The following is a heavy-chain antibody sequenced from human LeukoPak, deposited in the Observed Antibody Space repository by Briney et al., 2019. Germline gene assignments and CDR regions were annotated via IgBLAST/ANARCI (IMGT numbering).Heavy chain of an antibody. J-gene: IGHJ6*03. D-gene: IGHD6-19*01. CDR3: AGSSGWYAYYYYYMDV. V-gene: IGHV4-59*08. Sequence: SETLSLTCTVSGGSISTYYWSWIRQPPGKGLEWIAYIYYSGNTNYNPSLKSRVTISVDTSKNQFSLKLSSVTAADTAVYYCAGSSGWYAYYYYYMDVWGKGTTVTISS. CDR2: IYYSGNT. CDR1: GGSISTYY.